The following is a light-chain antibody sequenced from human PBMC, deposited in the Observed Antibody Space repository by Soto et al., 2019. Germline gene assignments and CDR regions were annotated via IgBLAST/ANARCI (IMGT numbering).Light chain of an antibody. CDR2: DAS. Sequence: DIQMPQSPSTLSASVGDSLTITCRASRSISNWLAWYQQRPGIAPKLLIFDASILQSGVPSRFSGSGSGTEFTLSIRRLQTDDLATYYCQKYGSFSPITFGGGTKVDIK. CDR1: RSISNW. CDR3: QKYGSFSPIT. J-gene: IGKJ4*01. V-gene: IGKV1-5*01.